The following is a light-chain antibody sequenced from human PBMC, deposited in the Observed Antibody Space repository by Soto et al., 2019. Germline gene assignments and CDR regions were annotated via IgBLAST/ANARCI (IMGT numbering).Light chain of an antibody. CDR3: QQYGNSPWT. CDR2: GVS. J-gene: IGKJ1*01. V-gene: IGKV3-20*01. CDR1: QTVSRNY. Sequence: EIVLTQSPGILSLSPGERVTLSCRASQTVSRNYLGWFQQKPGRAPRLLIYGVSSRADGIPDRFTGSGSGTDFTLTISRLEPEDFAVYFCQQYGNSPWTFGQGTKVDNK.